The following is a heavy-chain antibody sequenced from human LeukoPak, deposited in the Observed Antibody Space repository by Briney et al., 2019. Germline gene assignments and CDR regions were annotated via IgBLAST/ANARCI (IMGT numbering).Heavy chain of an antibody. CDR3: ARNPPRYYDSSGPSRN. CDR1: GGSFSGDY. V-gene: IGHV4-34*01. Sequence: PSETLSLTCAVYGGSFSGDYWGWIRQPPGKGLEWIGEINHSGSTNYNPSLKSRVTISVDTSKNQFSLKLSSVTAADTAVYYCARNPPRYYDSSGPSRNWGQGTLVTVSS. D-gene: IGHD3-22*01. CDR2: INHSGST. J-gene: IGHJ4*02.